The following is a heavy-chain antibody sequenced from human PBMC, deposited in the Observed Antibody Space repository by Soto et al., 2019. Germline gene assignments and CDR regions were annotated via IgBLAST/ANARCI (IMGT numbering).Heavy chain of an antibody. CDR1: GFTFSSYS. CDR3: ARASRGIAAAGPTGYFDY. J-gene: IGHJ4*02. V-gene: IGHV3-21*01. D-gene: IGHD6-13*01. CDR2: ISSTSGYT. Sequence: GGSLRLSCAASGFTFSSYSMNWVRQAPGKGLEWVASISSTSGYTYYPGSVKGRFTISRENAKNSLYLQMNSLRAGDTAVYYCARASRGIAAAGPTGYFDYWGQGTLVTVSS.